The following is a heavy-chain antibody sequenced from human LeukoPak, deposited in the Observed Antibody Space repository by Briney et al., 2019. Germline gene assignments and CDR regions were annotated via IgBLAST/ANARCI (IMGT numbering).Heavy chain of an antibody. V-gene: IGHV4-39*07. CDR1: GGSISSSSYY. D-gene: IGHD2-8*01. CDR2: IYYSGST. Sequence: SETLSLTCTVSGGSISSSSYYWGWIRQLPGEGLEWIGSIYYSGSTYYNPSLKSRVTISVDTSKNQFSLKLSSVTAADTAVYYCARARDSLTYGMDVWGQGTTVTVSS. CDR3: ARARDSLTYGMDV. J-gene: IGHJ6*02.